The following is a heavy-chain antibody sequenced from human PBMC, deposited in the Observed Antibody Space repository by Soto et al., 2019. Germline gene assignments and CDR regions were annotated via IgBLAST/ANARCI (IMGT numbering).Heavy chain of an antibody. CDR2: IWYDGSNK. CDR3: AREGDDYVWGSYRFFQH. J-gene: IGHJ1*01. D-gene: IGHD3-16*02. Sequence: QVQLVESGGGVVQPGRSLRLSCAASGFTFSSYGMHWVRQAPGKGLEWVAVIWYDGSNKYYADSVKGRFTISRDNSKNTLYLQMKSLRAEDTAVYYCAREGDDYVWGSYRFFQHWGQGTLVTVSS. CDR1: GFTFSSYG. V-gene: IGHV3-33*01.